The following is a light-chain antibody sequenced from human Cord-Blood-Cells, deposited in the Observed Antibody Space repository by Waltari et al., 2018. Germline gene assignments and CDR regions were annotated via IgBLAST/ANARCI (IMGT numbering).Light chain of an antibody. CDR1: QSVSSN. CDR2: VAS. J-gene: IGKJ1*01. CDR3: QQYNNWPPWT. V-gene: IGKV3-15*01. Sequence: EIVMTQSPATLSVSPGERATLSCRASQSVSSNLAWYQQKPGTAPMLLIYVASTRATVIPARFSGSGSGTEFTLTISSLQSEDFAVYYCQQYNNWPPWTFGQGTKVEIK.